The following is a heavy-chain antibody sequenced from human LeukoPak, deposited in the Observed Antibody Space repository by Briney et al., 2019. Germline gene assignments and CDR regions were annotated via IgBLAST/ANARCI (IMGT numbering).Heavy chain of an antibody. D-gene: IGHD5-12*01. V-gene: IGHV3-9*01. CDR1: GFTFDDYA. CDR2: ISWNSGSI. CDR3: AKDIGDIVATTGGYFDY. Sequence: PGRSLRLSCAASGFTFDDYAMHWVRQAPGKGLEWVSGISWNSGSISYADSVKGRFTISRDNAKNSLYLRMNSLRAEDTALYYCAKDIGDIVATTGGYFDYWGQGTLVTVSS. J-gene: IGHJ4*02.